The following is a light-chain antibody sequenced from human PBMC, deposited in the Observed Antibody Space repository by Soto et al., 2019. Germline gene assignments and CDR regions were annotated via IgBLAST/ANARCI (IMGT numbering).Light chain of an antibody. V-gene: IGLV4-69*01. Sequence: QAVVTQSPSASASLGASVKLTCTLSRAHSSYAIAWHQQQPEKGPRYLMKVDSDGSHVKGDGIPDRFSGSSSGAERYLAISRLQSEDEADYYCQTWGTGTWVFGGGTKLTVL. J-gene: IGLJ3*02. CDR1: RAHSSYA. CDR3: QTWGTGTWV. CDR2: VDSDGSH.